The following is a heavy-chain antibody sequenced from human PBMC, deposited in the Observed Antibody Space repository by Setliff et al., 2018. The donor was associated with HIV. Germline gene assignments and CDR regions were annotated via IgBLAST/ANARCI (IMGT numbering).Heavy chain of an antibody. V-gene: IGHV3-15*01. J-gene: IGHJ4*02. CDR1: GFNFNNAW. D-gene: IGHD3-22*01. CDR2: IKRKSDGGTA. Sequence: PGGSLRLSCSASGFNFNNAWMSWVRQTPGKGLEWVGHIKRKSDGGTADYVASVKDRFSISRDVSTNTLYLQMNSLRTEDTGVYYCARDFSTYYSIDSWGQGTLVTVSS. CDR3: ARDFSTYYSIDS.